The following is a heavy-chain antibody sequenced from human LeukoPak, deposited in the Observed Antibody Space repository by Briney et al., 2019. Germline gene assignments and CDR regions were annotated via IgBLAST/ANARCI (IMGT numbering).Heavy chain of an antibody. Sequence: PSETLSLTCAVYGGSFSGYYWSWVREPPGKGVEWGGEINDRGRTNYNPSLKRRVTISVDTSKKQFSLKLSSVTAADTAVYYCARGMPYQLLHRLSYYYMDVWGKGTTVTVSS. CDR2: INDRGRT. CDR3: ARGMPYQLLHRLSYYYMDV. J-gene: IGHJ6*03. V-gene: IGHV4-34*01. D-gene: IGHD2-2*02. CDR1: GGSFSGYY.